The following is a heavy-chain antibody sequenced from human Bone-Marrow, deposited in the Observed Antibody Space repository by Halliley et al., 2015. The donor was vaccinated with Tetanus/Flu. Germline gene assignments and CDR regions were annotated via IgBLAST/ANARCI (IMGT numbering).Heavy chain of an antibody. D-gene: IGHD3-16*01. J-gene: IGHJ6*02. V-gene: IGHV3-43D*04. Sequence: SLRLSCAASGFTFAHYAMHWVRQAPGKGLEWVSLINWHGGNTYYADSVRGRFTISRDNTKSSLYLQMNSLRPEDTALYYCAKVVGPLGCPGGGVGGRGTAVPVSS. CDR2: INWHGGNT. CDR3: AKVVGPLGCPGGGV. CDR1: GFTFAHYA.